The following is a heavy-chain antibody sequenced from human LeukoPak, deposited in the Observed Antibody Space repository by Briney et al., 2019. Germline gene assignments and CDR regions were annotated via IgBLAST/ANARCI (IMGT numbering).Heavy chain of an antibody. D-gene: IGHD3-22*01. Sequence: GASVKVSCKASGYTFTTYAMNWVRQAPGQGLEWMGWINTNTGNPAYAQGFTGRFVFSLDTSVSTAYLQISSLKAEDTAVYYCARVSDSSGYYYVYWGQGTLVTVSS. J-gene: IGHJ4*02. CDR1: GYTFTTYA. CDR3: ARVSDSSGYYYVY. CDR2: INTNTGNP. V-gene: IGHV7-4-1*02.